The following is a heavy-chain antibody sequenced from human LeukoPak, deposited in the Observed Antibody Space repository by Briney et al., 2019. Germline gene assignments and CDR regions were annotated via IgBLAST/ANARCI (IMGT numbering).Heavy chain of an antibody. D-gene: IGHD3-9*01. CDR2: IYYSGNT. V-gene: IGHV4-39*01. Sequence: KSSETLSLTCTVSGGSISSSSYYWGWIRQPPGKGLEWIGSIYYSGNTYYNPSLKSRVTISVDTSKNQFSLKLSSVTAADTAVYYCARLVLPTSEKRVLRYFDWLLSPLDYWGQGTLVTVSS. CDR1: GGSISSSSYY. CDR3: ARLVLPTSEKRVLRYFDWLLSPLDY. J-gene: IGHJ4*02.